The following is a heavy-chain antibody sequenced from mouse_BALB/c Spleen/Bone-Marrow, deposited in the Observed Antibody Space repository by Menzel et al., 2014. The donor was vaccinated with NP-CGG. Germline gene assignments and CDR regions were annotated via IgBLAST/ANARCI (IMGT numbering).Heavy chain of an antibody. Sequence: EVQLQQSGAELVKPGASVKLSCTASGFNIKDTYMHWVKQRPEQGLEWIGRIDPANGNTKNDPKFQGKATITADTSSNTAYLQLSSLTSEDTAVYYCAYGSSYDYFDYWGQGTTLTVSS. CDR1: GFNIKDTY. J-gene: IGHJ2*01. D-gene: IGHD1-1*01. V-gene: IGHV14-3*02. CDR3: AYGSSYDYFDY. CDR2: IDPANGNT.